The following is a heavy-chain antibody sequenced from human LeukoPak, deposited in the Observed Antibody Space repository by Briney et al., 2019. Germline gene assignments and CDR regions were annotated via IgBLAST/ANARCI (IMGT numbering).Heavy chain of an antibody. CDR3: ARLTLDYGDLH. J-gene: IGHJ4*02. CDR2: IYYSGST. D-gene: IGHD4-17*01. Sequence: PSETLSLTCAVYGGSFSGYYWSWIRQPPGKGLERIGTIYYSGSTYYNPSLKSRVTISVDRSKNQFSLKLSSVTAADTAMYYCARLTLDYGDLHWGQGTLVTVSS. CDR1: GGSFSGYY. V-gene: IGHV4-34*01.